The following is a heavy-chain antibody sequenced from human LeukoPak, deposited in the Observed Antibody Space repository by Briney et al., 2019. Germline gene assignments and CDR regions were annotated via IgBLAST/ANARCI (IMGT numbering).Heavy chain of an antibody. CDR1: EFAFSDYA. D-gene: IGHD3-10*01. CDR3: ADFGSGSYIFDY. CDR2: ISRNSVT. J-gene: IGHJ4*02. V-gene: IGHV3-23*01. Sequence: GGSLRLSCVASEFAFSDYAMSWVRQAPGKGPEWVSTISRNSVTWYADSVMGRFTISRDNSKSTLYLQMNSLRGEDTALYYCADFGSGSYIFDYWGQGSLVTVSS.